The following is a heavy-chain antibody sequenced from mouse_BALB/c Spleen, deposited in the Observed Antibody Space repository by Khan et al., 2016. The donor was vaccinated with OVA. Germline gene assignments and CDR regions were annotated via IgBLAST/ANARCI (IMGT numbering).Heavy chain of an antibody. CDR2: ISSGSTYT. CDR3: TRDGNYSHWYFDV. D-gene: IGHD2-1*01. V-gene: IGHV5-6-4*01. J-gene: IGHJ1*01. CDR1: GFTFSSYT. Sequence: EVELVESGGGLVKPGGSLKLSCAASGFTFSSYTMSWVRQTPEKRLEWVATISSGSTYTSYPDSVTGRFTISRDNAKHTLYLQTSSLKSEDKALYYCTRDGNYSHWYFDVWGAGTTVTVSS.